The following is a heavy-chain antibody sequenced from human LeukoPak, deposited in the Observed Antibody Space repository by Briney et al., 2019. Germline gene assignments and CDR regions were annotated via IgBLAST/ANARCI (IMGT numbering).Heavy chain of an antibody. CDR1: GFTFSSCG. V-gene: IGHV3-30*02. CDR2: IRYDGSNK. J-gene: IGHJ4*02. Sequence: PGGSLRLSCAASGFTFSSCGMHWVRQAPGKGLEWVAFIRYDGSNKYYADSVKGRFTISRDNSKNTLYLQMNSLRAEDTAVYYCAKSRFLEWEGGDYWGQGTLVTVSS. D-gene: IGHD3-3*01. CDR3: AKSRFLEWEGGDY.